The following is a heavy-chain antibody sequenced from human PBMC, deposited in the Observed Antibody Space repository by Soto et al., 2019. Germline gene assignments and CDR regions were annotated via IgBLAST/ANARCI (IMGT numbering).Heavy chain of an antibody. J-gene: IGHJ5*02. CDR2: ISSSGSTI. V-gene: IGHV3-11*01. D-gene: IGHD2-15*01. CDR3: ARDLKDCSGGSCYGGLVSQKTPNGFDP. CDR1: GFTFSDYY. Sequence: GGSLRLSCAASGFTFSDYYMSWIRQAPGKGLEWVSYISSSGSTIYYADSVKGRFTISRDNAKNSLYLQMNSLRAEDTAVYYCARDLKDCSGGSCYGGLVSQKTPNGFDPWGQGTLVTVSS.